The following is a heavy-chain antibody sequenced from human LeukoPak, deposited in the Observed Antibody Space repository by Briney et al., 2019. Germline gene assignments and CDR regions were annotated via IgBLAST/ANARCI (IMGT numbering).Heavy chain of an antibody. CDR2: ISSNGGST. V-gene: IGHV3-64D*06. D-gene: IGHD3-9*01. CDR1: GFTFSSYA. CDR3: VKVTGGLDWLLPLGY. J-gene: IGHJ4*02. Sequence: GGSLRLSCSASGFTFSSYALHWVRQAPGKRLEDVSSISSNGGSTYYADSVKGRFTISRDNSKNTLYLQMSSLRPEDTAVFYCVKVTGGLDWLLPLGYWGQGTLVTVSS.